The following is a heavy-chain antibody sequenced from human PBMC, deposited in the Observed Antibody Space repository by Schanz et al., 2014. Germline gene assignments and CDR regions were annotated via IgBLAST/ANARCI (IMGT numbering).Heavy chain of an antibody. Sequence: QGQLVQSGAEVKKPGASVKVSCQASGYTFAGHAVHWVRQAPGQGPELMGWINAHTGNTQYAQKFQGRVNMTRDTVTTTVHLELTRLRTDDTAIYYCARVHIATYHYNSPGAFDIWGQGTRVTVSS. CDR3: ARVHIATYHYNSPGAFDI. J-gene: IGHJ3*02. CDR2: INAHTGNT. V-gene: IGHV1-18*01. D-gene: IGHD3-10*01. CDR1: GYTFAGHA.